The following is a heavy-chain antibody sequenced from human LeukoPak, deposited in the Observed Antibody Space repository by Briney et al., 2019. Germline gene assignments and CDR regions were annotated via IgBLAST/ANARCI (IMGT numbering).Heavy chain of an antibody. CDR1: GFTFSGSA. CDR3: SSRDGYIGY. V-gene: IGHV3-73*01. CDR2: IRSKADNYAT. Sequence: SGGSLRLSCAASGFTFSGSAMHWVRQASGKGLELVGRIRSKADNYATTYAASVKGRFTISRDDSKNTAYLQMNSLKTDDTAVYYCSSRDGYIGYWGQGTLVTVSS. J-gene: IGHJ4*02. D-gene: IGHD5-24*01.